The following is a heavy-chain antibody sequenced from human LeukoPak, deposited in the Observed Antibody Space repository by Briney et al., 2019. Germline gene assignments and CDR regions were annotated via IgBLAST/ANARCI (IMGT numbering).Heavy chain of an antibody. CDR2: INTDGSST. CDR1: GFTFSSYW. J-gene: IGHJ4*02. D-gene: IGHD3-3*01. V-gene: IGHV3-74*01. CDR3: ARVGYYDFWSGYY. Sequence: GGSLRLSCAASGFTFSSYWMHWVRQGPGKGLVWVSRINTDGSSTSYADSVKGRFTISRDNAKNTLYLQMNSLRAEDTAVYYCARVGYYDFWSGYYWGQGTLVTVSS.